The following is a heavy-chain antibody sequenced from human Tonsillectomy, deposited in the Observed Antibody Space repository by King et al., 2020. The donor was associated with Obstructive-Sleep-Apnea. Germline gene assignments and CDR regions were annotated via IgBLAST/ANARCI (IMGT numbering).Heavy chain of an antibody. J-gene: IGHJ4*02. D-gene: IGHD1-26*01. Sequence: VQLVESGGGVVQPGRSLRLSCAASGFTFSSYGMHWVRQAPGKGLEWVAVIWYDGSNKYYADSVKGRFTISRDNSKNTLYLQMNSLRAEDTAVYYCAKTYSGSYQGFFDCWGQGTLVTVSS. CDR2: IWYDGSNK. CDR3: AKTYSGSYQGFFDC. CDR1: GFTFSSYG. V-gene: IGHV3-33*06.